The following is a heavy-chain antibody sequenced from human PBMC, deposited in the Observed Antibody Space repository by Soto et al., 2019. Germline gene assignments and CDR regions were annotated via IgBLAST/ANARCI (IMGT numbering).Heavy chain of an antibody. J-gene: IGHJ6*02. D-gene: IGHD2-2*01. CDR2: ISAYNGST. CDR3: AREFVVVPAIEGTGYYYYYGMDV. V-gene: IGHV1-18*01. CDR1: GYTFTSYG. Sequence: ASVKVSCKASGYTFTSYGISWVRQAPGQGLEWMGWISAYNGSTSYAQKFQGRVTMTRDTSTSTVYMELSSLRPEDTAVYYCAREFVVVPAIEGTGYYYYYGMDVWGQGTTVTVSS.